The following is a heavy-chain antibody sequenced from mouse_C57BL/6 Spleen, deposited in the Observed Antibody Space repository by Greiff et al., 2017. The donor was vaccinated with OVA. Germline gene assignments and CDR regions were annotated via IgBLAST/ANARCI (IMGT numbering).Heavy chain of an antibody. CDR3: AKNGNYGSSYEGHWYFDV. CDR1: GFSLTSYG. J-gene: IGHJ1*03. D-gene: IGHD1-1*01. V-gene: IGHV2-5*01. Sequence: QVQLKQSGPGLVQPSQSLSITCTVSGFSLTSYGVHWVRQSPGKGLEWLGVIWRGGSTDYNAAFMSRLSITKDNSKSQVFFKMNSLQADDTAIYYCAKNGNYGSSYEGHWYFDVWGTGTTVTVSS. CDR2: IWRGGST.